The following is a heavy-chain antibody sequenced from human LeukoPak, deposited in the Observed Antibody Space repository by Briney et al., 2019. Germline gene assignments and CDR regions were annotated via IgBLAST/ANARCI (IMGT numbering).Heavy chain of an antibody. CDR2: IKSKTAGGTA. D-gene: IGHD3-3*01. CDR3: ATQESGY. Sequence: GGSLRLSCAASGFTFSDYYMSWVRQAPGKGLEWLGRIKSKTAGGTADYAAPVKGRFTISRDDSKNTVYLQMNSLKTEDTAVYYCATQESGYWGQGTLVTVSS. CDR1: GFTFSDYY. J-gene: IGHJ4*02. V-gene: IGHV3-15*01.